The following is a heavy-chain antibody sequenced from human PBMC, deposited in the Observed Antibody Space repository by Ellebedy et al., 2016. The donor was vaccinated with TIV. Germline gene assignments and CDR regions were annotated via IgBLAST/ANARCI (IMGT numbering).Heavy chain of an antibody. CDR3: ARDRDSSSWYDY. CDR2: INAGNGNT. J-gene: IGHJ4*02. D-gene: IGHD6-13*01. CDR1: GYTFTSYA. Sequence: VSVKVSCKASGYTFTSYAMHWVRQAPGQRLEWMGWINAGNGNTKYSQKFQGRVTITRDTSASTAYMELSSLRSEDTAVYYCARDRDSSSWYDYWGQGTLVTVSS. V-gene: IGHV1-3*01.